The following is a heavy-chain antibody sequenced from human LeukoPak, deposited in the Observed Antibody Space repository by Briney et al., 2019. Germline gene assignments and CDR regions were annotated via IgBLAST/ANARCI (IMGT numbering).Heavy chain of an antibody. CDR2: INHSGST. CDR3: ARDKNYYGMDV. V-gene: IGHV4-39*07. Sequence: SETLSLTCSVSGGSISSSSYYWGWIRQPPGKGLEWIGEINHSGSTNYNPSLKSRVTISVDTSKNQFSLKLSSVTAADTAVYYCARDKNYYGMDVWGQGTTVTVSS. J-gene: IGHJ6*02. CDR1: GGSISSSSYY.